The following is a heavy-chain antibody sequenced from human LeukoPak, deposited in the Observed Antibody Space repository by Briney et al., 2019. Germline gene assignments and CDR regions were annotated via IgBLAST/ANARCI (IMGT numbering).Heavy chain of an antibody. CDR2: IYYSGST. Sequence: TSETLSLTCTVSGGSISSGDYYWSWIRQPPGKGLEWIGYIYYSGSTYYNPSLKSRVTISVDTSKNQFSLKLSSVTAADTAVYYCARAGNDYGDPRGLYWYFDLWGRGTLVTVSS. D-gene: IGHD4-17*01. V-gene: IGHV4-30-4*08. J-gene: IGHJ2*01. CDR3: ARAGNDYGDPRGLYWYFDL. CDR1: GGSISSGDYY.